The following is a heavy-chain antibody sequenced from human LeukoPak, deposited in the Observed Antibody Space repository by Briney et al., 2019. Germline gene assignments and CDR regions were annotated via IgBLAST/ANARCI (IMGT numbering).Heavy chain of an antibody. J-gene: IGHJ4*02. CDR2: IVVGSGNT. CDR3: AADRRGYSYGYGY. CDR1: GFTFTSSA. Sequence: SVKVSCKASGFTFTSSAMQWVRQARGQRLEWIGWIVVGSGNTNYAQKFQERVTITRDMSTSTAYMELSSLRSEYTAVYYCAADRRGYSYGYGYWGQGTLVAVSS. V-gene: IGHV1-58*02. D-gene: IGHD5-18*01.